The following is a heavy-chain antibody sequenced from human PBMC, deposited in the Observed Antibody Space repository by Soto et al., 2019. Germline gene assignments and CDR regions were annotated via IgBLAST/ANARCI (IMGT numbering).Heavy chain of an antibody. CDR3: ASSRYYDFWSGWYYMDV. CDR2: INPSGGST. CDR1: GYTFTSYY. J-gene: IGHJ6*03. Sequence: ASVKVSCKASGYTFTSYYMHWVRQAPGQGLEWMGIINPSGGSTSYAQKFQGRVTMTRDTSTSTVYMELSSLRSEDTAVYYCASSRYYDFWSGWYYMDVWGKGTTVTVSS. V-gene: IGHV1-46*03. D-gene: IGHD3-3*01.